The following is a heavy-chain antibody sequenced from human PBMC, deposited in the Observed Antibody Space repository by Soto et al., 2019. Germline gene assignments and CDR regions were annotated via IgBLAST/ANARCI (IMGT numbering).Heavy chain of an antibody. V-gene: IGHV1-58*02. D-gene: IGHD2-2*01. CDR3: VLCTTTSCYGKFDY. Sequence: SVKVSCKASGFTFSNSAIQWMRQARGERLEWIGWIVVGSGNTNYAQKIQERVTIIRDMSTSTSYMELSSLTSEDTAVYYCVLCTTTSCYGKFDYWG. J-gene: IGHJ4*01. CDR2: IVVGSGNT. CDR1: GFTFSNSA.